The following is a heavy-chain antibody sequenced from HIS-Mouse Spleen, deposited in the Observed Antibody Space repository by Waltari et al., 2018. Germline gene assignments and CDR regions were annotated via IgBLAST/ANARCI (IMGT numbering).Heavy chain of an antibody. CDR1: GFTFSGSA. CDR2: IRSKANSYAT. D-gene: IGHD3-3*01. J-gene: IGHJ4*02. V-gene: IGHV3-73*01. CDR3: TGGSWSGYYFDY. Sequence: EVQLVESGGGLVQPGGSLKLPCAASGFTFSGSAMHWVRLDSGKGLEWVGRIRSKANSYATAYAASVKGRFTISRDDSKNTAYLQMNSLKTEDTAVYYCTGGSWSGYYFDYWGQGTLVTVSS.